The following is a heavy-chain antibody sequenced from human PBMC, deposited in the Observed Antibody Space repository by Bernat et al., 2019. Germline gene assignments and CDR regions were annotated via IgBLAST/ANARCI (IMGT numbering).Heavy chain of an antibody. V-gene: IGHV3-48*01. CDR3: TRDDGRVGGVIGLDY. D-gene: IGHD3-16*01. J-gene: IGHJ4*02. CDR2: MSSSSSPI. CDR1: GFSFRSYS. Sequence: EVQLVESGGGLVQPGGSLRLSCAAPGFSFRSYSMNWVRQAPGKGLEWISYMSSSSSPICYADSVKGRFTISRDNAKNSLYLQMNSLRGEDTAVYYCTRDDGRVGGVIGLDYWGQGALVTVSS.